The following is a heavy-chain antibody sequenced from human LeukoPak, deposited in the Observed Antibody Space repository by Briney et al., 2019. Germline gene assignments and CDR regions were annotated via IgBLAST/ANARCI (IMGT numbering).Heavy chain of an antibody. CDR2: IKQDGSEK. Sequence: GGSLRLSCAASGFTFSSYWMSWVRQAPGKGLEWVANIKQDGSEKYYVDSVKGRFTISRDNAKNSLYLQMNSLRAEDTAVYYCAREGMVRGVMPFDYWGQGTLVTVSS. D-gene: IGHD3-10*01. V-gene: IGHV3-7*01. CDR3: AREGMVRGVMPFDY. J-gene: IGHJ4*02. CDR1: GFTFSSYW.